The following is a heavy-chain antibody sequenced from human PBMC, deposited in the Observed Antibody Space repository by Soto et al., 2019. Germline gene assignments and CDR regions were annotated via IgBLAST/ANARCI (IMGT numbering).Heavy chain of an antibody. J-gene: IGHJ6*02. CDR2: MNPNNGNA. CDR3: ATGYAGGYYYDSSGYYYDYYYGMAV. Sequence: ASVKVSCKASGFTFITYDFSWVRQAAGQGLEWMGWMNPNNGNAGFAQKFRGRINMTRNTSISTAYMELSSLRSEDTAVYYCATGYAGGYYYDSSGYYYDYYYGMAVWGQGTTVTVSS. CDR1: GFTFITYD. D-gene: IGHD3-22*01. V-gene: IGHV1-8*01.